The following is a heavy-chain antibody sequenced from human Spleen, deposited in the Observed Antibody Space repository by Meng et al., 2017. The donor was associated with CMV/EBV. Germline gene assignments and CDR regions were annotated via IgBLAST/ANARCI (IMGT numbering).Heavy chain of an antibody. CDR3: ARVGIAVAGSGSFDY. Sequence: QVNLQESGQGLVKPSQTLSLTCTVSGGSISSGSYYWSWIRQPAGKGLEWIGRIYTSGSTNYNPSLKSRVTISVDTSKNQFSLKLSSVTAADTAVYYCARVGIAVAGSGSFDYWGQGTLVTVSS. CDR1: GGSISSGSYY. D-gene: IGHD6-19*01. V-gene: IGHV4-61*02. CDR2: IYTSGST. J-gene: IGHJ4*02.